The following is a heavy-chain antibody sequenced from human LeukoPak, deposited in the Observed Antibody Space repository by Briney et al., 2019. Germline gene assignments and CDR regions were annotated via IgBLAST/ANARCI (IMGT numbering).Heavy chain of an antibody. CDR1: GFTFSTYG. D-gene: IGHD3-10*01. Sequence: PGGSLRLSCAASGFTFSTYGIHWVRQAPGKGLEWVAVISYDGSKKYSADSVKGRFTISRDNSKNTLYLQMNSLRAEDTAVYYCAKGRVQYYYGSGSYLFDYWGQGTLVIVSS. CDR2: ISYDGSKK. J-gene: IGHJ4*02. V-gene: IGHV3-30*18. CDR3: AKGRVQYYYGSGSYLFDY.